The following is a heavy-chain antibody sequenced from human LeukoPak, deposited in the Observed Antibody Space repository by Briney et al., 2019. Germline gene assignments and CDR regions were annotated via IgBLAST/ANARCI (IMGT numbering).Heavy chain of an antibody. CDR3: ARGIGIVGATSPSSDY. J-gene: IGHJ4*02. Sequence: ASVKVSCKASGYTFTGYYMHWVRQAPGQGLEWMGWINPNSGGTNYAQKLQGRVTMTTDTSTSTAYMELRSLRSDDTAVYYCARGIGIVGATSPSSDYWGQGTLVTVSS. D-gene: IGHD1-26*01. V-gene: IGHV1-2*02. CDR2: INPNSGGT. CDR1: GYTFTGYY.